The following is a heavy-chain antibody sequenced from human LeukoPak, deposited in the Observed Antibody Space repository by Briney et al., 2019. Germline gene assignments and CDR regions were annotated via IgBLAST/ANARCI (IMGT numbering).Heavy chain of an antibody. CDR2: ISSSSSYI. J-gene: IGHJ4*02. CDR3: ARGPGYSSSWRFDC. Sequence: GGSLRLSCAASGFTFSSYSMNWVRQAPGKGLEWVSSISSSSSYIYYADSVKGRFTISRDNSRDTLYLQMNSLRADDTAVYYCARGPGYSSSWRFDCWGQGTLVSVSS. D-gene: IGHD6-13*01. V-gene: IGHV3-21*04. CDR1: GFTFSSYS.